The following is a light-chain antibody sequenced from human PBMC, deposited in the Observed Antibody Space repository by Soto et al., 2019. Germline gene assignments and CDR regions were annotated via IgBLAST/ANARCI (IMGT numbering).Light chain of an antibody. CDR3: SSYTSSSLYV. CDR1: SSDAGGYNY. V-gene: IGLV2-14*01. Sequence: QSALTQHASVSGSPGQSITISCTGTSSDAGGYNYVSWYQQHPGKAPKLMIYDVSNRPSGVSNRFSGSKSGNTASLTISGLQAEDEADYYCSSYTSSSLYVFGTGTKVTVL. CDR2: DVS. J-gene: IGLJ1*01.